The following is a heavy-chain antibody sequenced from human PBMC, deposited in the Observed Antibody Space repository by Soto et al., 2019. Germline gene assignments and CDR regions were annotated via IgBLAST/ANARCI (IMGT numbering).Heavy chain of an antibody. J-gene: IGHJ6*02. CDR2: IIPIFGTA. D-gene: IGHD2-2*02. CDR1: GGTFSSYA. V-gene: IGHV1-69*06. CDR3: ATGDCSSTSCYRSGYYGMDV. Sequence: SVKVSCKASGGTFSSYAISWVRQAPGQGLEWMGGIIPIFGTAIYAQKFQGRVTMTEDTSTDTAYMELSSLRSEDTAVYYCATGDCSSTSCYRSGYYGMDVWGQGTTVTVSS.